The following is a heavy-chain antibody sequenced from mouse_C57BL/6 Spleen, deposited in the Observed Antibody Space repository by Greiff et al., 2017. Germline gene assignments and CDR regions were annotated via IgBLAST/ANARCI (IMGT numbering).Heavy chain of an antibody. CDR1: GFTFTDYY. V-gene: IGHV14-4*01. D-gene: IGHD3-3*01. J-gene: IGHJ3*01. CDR3: TSHPLGPGLAY. Sequence: VQLQQSGAELVRPGASVKLSCTASGFTFTDYYMHWVKQRPEQGLEWIGWIDPENGDTEYASKFQGKATITADTSSNTAYLQLSSLTSEDTAVYYCTSHPLGPGLAYWGQGTLVSVSA. CDR2: IDPENGDT.